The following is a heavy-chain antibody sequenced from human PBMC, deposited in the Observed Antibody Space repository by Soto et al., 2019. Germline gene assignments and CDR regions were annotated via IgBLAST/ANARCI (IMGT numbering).Heavy chain of an antibody. Sequence: GGSLRLSCAASGFTFDDYAMHWVRQAPGKGLEWVSGISWNSGSIGYADSVKGRFTISRDNAKNSLYLQMNSLRAEDTALYYCARHCTNGVCYSLDAFDIWGQGTMGTVSS. V-gene: IGHV3-9*01. CDR2: ISWNSGSI. D-gene: IGHD2-8*01. CDR3: ARHCTNGVCYSLDAFDI. CDR1: GFTFDDYA. J-gene: IGHJ3*02.